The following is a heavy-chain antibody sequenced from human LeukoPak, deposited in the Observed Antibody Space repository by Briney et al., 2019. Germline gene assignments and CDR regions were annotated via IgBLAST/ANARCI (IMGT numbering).Heavy chain of an antibody. CDR2: IYTSGST. V-gene: IGHV4-4*07. CDR3: ARAGYYGSGSYYNVMDY. Sequence: KASETLSPTCTVSGGSISSYYWSWIRQPAGKGLEWIGRIYTSGSTNYNPSLKSRVTMSVDTSQNQFSLKLSSVTAADKAVYYCARAGYYGSGSYYNVMDYWGQGTLVTVSS. J-gene: IGHJ4*02. D-gene: IGHD3-10*01. CDR1: GGSISSYY.